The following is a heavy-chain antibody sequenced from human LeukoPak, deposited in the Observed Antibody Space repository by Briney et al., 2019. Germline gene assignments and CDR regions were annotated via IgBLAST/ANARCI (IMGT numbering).Heavy chain of an antibody. J-gene: IGHJ3*02. Sequence: ASVKVSCKASGYTFTSYAMNWVRQATGQGLEWMGWMNPNSGNTGYAQKFQSRVTITRNNSISTVYMELSSLRSEDTAVYYCARRLGLRWDLQAFDIWGQGTMVTVPS. D-gene: IGHD4-23*01. CDR3: ARRLGLRWDLQAFDI. CDR2: MNPNSGNT. V-gene: IGHV1-8*03. CDR1: GYTFTSYA.